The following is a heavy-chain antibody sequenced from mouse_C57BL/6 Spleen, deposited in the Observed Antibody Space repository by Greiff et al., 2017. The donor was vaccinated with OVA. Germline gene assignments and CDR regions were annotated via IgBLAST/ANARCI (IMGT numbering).Heavy chain of an antibody. CDR3: ATYYYGSSYGYFDV. CDR2: ISSGSSTI. D-gene: IGHD1-1*01. CDR1: GFTFSDYG. V-gene: IGHV5-17*01. J-gene: IGHJ1*03. Sequence: DVQLQESGGGLVKPGGSLKLSCAASGFTFSDYGMHWVRQAPEKGLEWVAYISSGSSTIYYADTVKGRFTISRDNAKNTLFLQMTSLRSEDTAMYYCATYYYGSSYGYFDVWGTGTTVTVSS.